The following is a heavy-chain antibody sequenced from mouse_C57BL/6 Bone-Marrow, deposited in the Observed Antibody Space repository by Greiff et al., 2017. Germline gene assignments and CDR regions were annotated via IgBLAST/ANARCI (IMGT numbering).Heavy chain of an antibody. D-gene: IGHD2-3*01. J-gene: IGHJ2*01. CDR3: AREVGDGYWDY. V-gene: IGHV1-26*01. CDR1: GYTFTDYY. Sequence: VQLQQSGPELVKPGASVKISCKASGYTFTDYYMNWVKQSHGKSLEWIGDINPNNGGTSYNQKFKGKATLTVDKSSSTAYMELRSLTSEDSAVYYCAREVGDGYWDYWGQGTTLTVSS. CDR2: INPNNGGT.